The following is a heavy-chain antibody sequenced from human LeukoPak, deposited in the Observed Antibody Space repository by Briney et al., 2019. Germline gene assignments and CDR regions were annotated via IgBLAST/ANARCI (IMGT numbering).Heavy chain of an antibody. J-gene: IGHJ4*02. V-gene: IGHV3-23*01. CDR1: GFTFSNYA. CDR3: AKDPTMAGYFDY. CDR2: ISGSGGST. Sequence: QPGGSLRLSCAASGFTFSNYAMSWVRQAPGKGPEWVSGISGSGGSTYSAVSVKGRFTISRDNSKNTLYLQMNSLRVEDTAVYYCAKDPTMAGYFDYWGQGTLVTVSS. D-gene: IGHD3-10*01.